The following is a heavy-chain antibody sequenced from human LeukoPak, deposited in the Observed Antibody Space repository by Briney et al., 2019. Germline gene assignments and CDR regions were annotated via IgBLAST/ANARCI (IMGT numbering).Heavy chain of an antibody. CDR1: GDSVSNNIAA. Sequence: SQNLSLTCVLSGDSVSNNIAAWNWIRQSPSRGLEWLGRTYYRSKWYNDYAVSVESRITINPDTSKKQFSLQLNSVTPEDTAVYYCARDVTAGAGAVGMAVWGKGTTVTVSS. CDR2: TYYRSKWYN. J-gene: IGHJ6*04. V-gene: IGHV6-1*01. D-gene: IGHD6-13*01. CDR3: ARDVTAGAGAVGMAV.